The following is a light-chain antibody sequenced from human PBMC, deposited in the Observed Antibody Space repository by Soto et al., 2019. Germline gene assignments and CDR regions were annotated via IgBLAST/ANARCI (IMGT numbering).Light chain of an antibody. CDR1: SSDVGGYNY. V-gene: IGLV2-14*01. J-gene: IGLJ1*01. Sequence: QSALTQPASVSGSPGQSITISCTGTSSDVGGYNYVSWYQQHPGKAPKLMIYDVSNRPSGVSSRFSGSKSGNTASLTISRLQAEDEADYYCTSYTSSITYVFGTGTKLTVL. CDR3: TSYTSSITYV. CDR2: DVS.